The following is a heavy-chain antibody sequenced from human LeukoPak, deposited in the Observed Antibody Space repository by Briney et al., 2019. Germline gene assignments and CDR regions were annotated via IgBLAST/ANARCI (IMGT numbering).Heavy chain of an antibody. CDR1: GGTFSSYA. J-gene: IGHJ4*02. D-gene: IGHD3-22*01. CDR2: IIPIFGTA. CDR3: ARDLNYYDSSAAY. V-gene: IGHV1-69*06. Sequence: SVKVSCKASGGTFSSYAISWVRQAPGQGLEWMGGIIPIFGTANYAQKFQGRVTITADKSTSTAYMELRSLRSEDTAVYYCARDLNYYDSSAAYWGQGTLVTVSS.